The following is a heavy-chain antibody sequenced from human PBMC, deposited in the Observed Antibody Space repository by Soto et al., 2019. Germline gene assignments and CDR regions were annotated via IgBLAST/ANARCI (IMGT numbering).Heavy chain of an antibody. CDR1: GFTFSNYV. J-gene: IGHJ5*02. V-gene: IGHV3-23*01. Sequence: EVQLLESGGGLAQPGGSLRLSCVASGFTFSNYVITWVRQAPGKGLEWVSAISGSGGSTFYADSVQGRFTISRDNSKNTLYLQMNSLRVEDTAVYYCAVRGLLGTWFDPWGKGTLVTVSS. CDR3: AVRGLLGTWFDP. CDR2: ISGSGGST. D-gene: IGHD3-10*01.